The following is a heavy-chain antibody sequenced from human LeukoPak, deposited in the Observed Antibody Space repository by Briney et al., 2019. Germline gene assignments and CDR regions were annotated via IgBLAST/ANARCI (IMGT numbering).Heavy chain of an antibody. CDR3: ARDQVYSYGYGTY. CDR1: GFTFSSYA. Sequence: PGGSLRLSCAASGFTFSSYAMSWVRQAPGKGLEWVSGINWNGGSTGYADSVKGRFTISRDNAKNSLYLQMNSLRAEDTALYYCARDQVYSYGYGTYWGQGTLVTVSS. V-gene: IGHV3-20*04. J-gene: IGHJ4*02. D-gene: IGHD5-18*01. CDR2: INWNGGST.